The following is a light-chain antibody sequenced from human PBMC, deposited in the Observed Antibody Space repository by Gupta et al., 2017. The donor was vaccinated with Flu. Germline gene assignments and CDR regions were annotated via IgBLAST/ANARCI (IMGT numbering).Light chain of an antibody. Sequence: PLSLSASGGDRVTITCQASQDITNYLSWFQQKPGKAPKVLIYDASKVETGVPSKFSGSGSGTDFTLTISSLEPEDTATYYCQQYDDFPLTFGPGTKVDFK. V-gene: IGKV1-33*01. CDR3: QQYDDFPLT. CDR1: QDITNY. J-gene: IGKJ3*01. CDR2: DAS.